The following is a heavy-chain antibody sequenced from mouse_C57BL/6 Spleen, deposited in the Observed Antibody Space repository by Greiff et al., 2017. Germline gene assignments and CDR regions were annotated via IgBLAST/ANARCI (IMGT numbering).Heavy chain of an antibody. CDR3: ARGSSYGYFDV. CDR2: ISDGGSYT. V-gene: IGHV5-4*03. J-gene: IGHJ1*03. CDR1: GFTFSSYA. D-gene: IGHD1-1*01. Sequence: EVKVVESGGGLVKPGGSLKLSCAASGFTFSSYAMSWVRQTPEKRLEWVATISDGGSYTYYPDNVKGRFTISRDNAKNNLYLQMSHLKSEDTAMYYCARGSSYGYFDVWGTGTTVTVSS.